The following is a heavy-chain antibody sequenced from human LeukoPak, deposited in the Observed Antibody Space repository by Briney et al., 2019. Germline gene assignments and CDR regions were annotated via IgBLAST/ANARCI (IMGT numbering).Heavy chain of an antibody. CDR1: GITFSSYG. D-gene: IGHD3-10*01. CDR2: ISSTGGTT. CDR3: AKAGGGFGQN. J-gene: IGHJ4*02. Sequence: GGSLRLSCAASGITFSSYGMSWVRQAPGKGLEWVSSISSTGGTTYYADSVKGRFTISRDNSKNTLYLQMNSLRAEDTAVYYCAKAGGGFGQNWGQGTPVTVSS. V-gene: IGHV3-23*01.